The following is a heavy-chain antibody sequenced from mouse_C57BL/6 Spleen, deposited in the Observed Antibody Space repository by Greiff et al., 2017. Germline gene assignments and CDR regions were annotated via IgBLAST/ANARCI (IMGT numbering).Heavy chain of an antibody. Sequence: VQLQQSGPELVKPGASVKISCKASGYTFTDYYINWVKQRPGQGLEWIGWLYPGSGNTKYNEKFKGKATLTVDTSSSTAYMQLSSLTTEDSAVYFCAKAYYSNYQFFYYAMDYWGQGTSVTVSS. J-gene: IGHJ4*01. V-gene: IGHV1-84*01. D-gene: IGHD2-5*01. CDR1: GYTFTDYY. CDR3: AKAYYSNYQFFYYAMDY. CDR2: LYPGSGNT.